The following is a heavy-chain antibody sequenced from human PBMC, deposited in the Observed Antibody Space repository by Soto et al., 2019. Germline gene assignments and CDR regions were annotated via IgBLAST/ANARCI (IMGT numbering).Heavy chain of an antibody. Sequence: QVQLVQSGAEVKKPGASVKVSCKASGYTFTSYAMHWVRQAPGQRLEWMGWINAGNGNTKYSQTFQGRVTITRATSASTADMGRSSRRSEDTAVYYCARDGPYCSGGSCYAWYYCDYWCQGTLVTVSS. CDR2: INAGNGNT. J-gene: IGHJ4*02. CDR1: GYTFTSYA. D-gene: IGHD2-15*01. CDR3: ARDGPYCSGGSCYAWYYCDY. V-gene: IGHV1-3*01.